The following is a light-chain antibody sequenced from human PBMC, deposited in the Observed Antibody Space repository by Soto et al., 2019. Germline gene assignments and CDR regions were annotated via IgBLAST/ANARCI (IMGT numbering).Light chain of an antibody. J-gene: IGKJ2*03. Sequence: DIQMTQSPSSLSASVGDRVTITCRASQTISRFLNWYQQKPGKAPKFLIHDASNLQRGVPTRFSGSGSGTDFTLTISSLQPEDFATYYRQPSVSTPLSFGQGTKLEI. V-gene: IGKV1-39*01. CDR1: QTISRF. CDR2: DAS. CDR3: QPSVSTPLS.